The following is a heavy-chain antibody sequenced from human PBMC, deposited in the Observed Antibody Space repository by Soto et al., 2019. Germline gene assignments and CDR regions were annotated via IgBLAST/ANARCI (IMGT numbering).Heavy chain of an antibody. CDR3: ARATDKLITIYYGMDVWGPMVRGGWRHDAFDI. CDR2: INAGNGNT. D-gene: IGHD3-10*01. CDR1: GYTFTKYV. Sequence: GASVKVSCKASGYTFTKYVIHWVRQAPGQRLEWMGWINAGNGNTKYSQKFQVRAIITRDTSARTAYMELRSLRSEDTAVYYCARATDKLITIYYGMDVWGPMVRGGWRHDAFDIWGQGTMVTVSS. J-gene: IGHJ3*02. V-gene: IGHV1-3*01.